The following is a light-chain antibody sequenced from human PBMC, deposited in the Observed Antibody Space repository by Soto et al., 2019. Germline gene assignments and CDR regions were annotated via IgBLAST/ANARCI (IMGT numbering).Light chain of an antibody. J-gene: IGLJ2*01. CDR2: DVS. CDR3: CSYAGNNGVL. V-gene: IGLV2-11*01. Sequence: QSALAQPASVSGSPGQSITISCTGTRSDIGRYNYVSWYQQHPGEAPKLMIYDVSKRPSGVPDRFSGSKSGNTASLSISGLQAEDEADYSCCSYAGNNGVLFGGGTKVTVL. CDR1: RSDIGRYNY.